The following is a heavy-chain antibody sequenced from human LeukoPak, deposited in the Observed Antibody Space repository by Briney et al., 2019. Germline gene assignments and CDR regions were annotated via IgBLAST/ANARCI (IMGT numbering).Heavy chain of an antibody. CDR3: TTDPGQQLAKRGYYYYGMDV. V-gene: IGHV3-15*01. D-gene: IGHD6-13*01. CDR1: GLTLSNAW. CDR2: IKSKTDGGTT. J-gene: IGHJ6*04. Sequence: GESLTLSCAASGLTLSNAWMSWVRQAPGKGLEWVGRIKSKTDGGTTDYPAPPKSRFTISRDDSNHTLYLQMNSLKPEATAVYYCTTDPGQQLAKRGYYYYGMDVWGKGTTVTVSS.